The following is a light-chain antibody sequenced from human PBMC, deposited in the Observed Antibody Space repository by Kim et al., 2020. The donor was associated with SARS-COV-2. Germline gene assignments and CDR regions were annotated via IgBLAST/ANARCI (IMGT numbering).Light chain of an antibody. Sequence: QSALTQPASVSGSPGQSITISCTGTSSDVGGYNYVSWYQQHPGRAPKLMINDVTKRPSGVPDRFSGSKSGNTASLTISGLQAEDEADYYCCSYAGGYTHLVFGGGTQLTVL. J-gene: IGLJ3*02. CDR1: SSDVGGYNY. V-gene: IGLV2-11*01. CDR3: CSYAGGYTHLV. CDR2: DVT.